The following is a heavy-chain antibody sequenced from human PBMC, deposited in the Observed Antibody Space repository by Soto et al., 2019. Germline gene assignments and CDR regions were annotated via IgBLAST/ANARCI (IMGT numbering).Heavy chain of an antibody. Sequence: QVQLVESGGGVVQPGRSLRLSCAASGFTFSSYGMHWVRQAPGKGLEWVAVISYDGSNKYYADSVKGRFTISRDNSKKTLYLQMNSLRAEDTAVYYWAKGGMAARPNWFDPWGQGTLVTVSS. D-gene: IGHD6-6*01. CDR2: ISYDGSNK. CDR3: AKGGMAARPNWFDP. J-gene: IGHJ5*02. CDR1: GFTFSSYG. V-gene: IGHV3-30*18.